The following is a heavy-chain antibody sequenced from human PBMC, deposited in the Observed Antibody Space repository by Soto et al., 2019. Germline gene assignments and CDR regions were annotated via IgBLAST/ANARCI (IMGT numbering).Heavy chain of an antibody. CDR2: IKQDGSEK. V-gene: IGHV3-7*01. Sequence: RLSCVVSGFTFSSYWMNWVRQAPGKGPEWVANIKQDGSEKYYVDSAKGRFAISRDNAKNSLYLQMNSLSAEDTAIYYCATCRTFDYWGQGTLXTVSS. CDR1: GFTFSSYW. CDR3: ATCRTFDY. J-gene: IGHJ4*02.